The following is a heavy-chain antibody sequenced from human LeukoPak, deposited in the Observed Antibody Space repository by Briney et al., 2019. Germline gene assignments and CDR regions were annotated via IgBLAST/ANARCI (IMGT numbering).Heavy chain of an antibody. CDR2: VDPEDGET. Sequence: ASVKVSCKASGYTFTDYYMHWVQQAPGKGVEWMGRVDPEDGETIYAEKFQGRVTITADTSTDTAYMELSSLRSEDTAVYYCATASYYGGFAFDIWGQGTMVIVSS. D-gene: IGHD4-23*01. CDR1: GYTFTDYY. J-gene: IGHJ3*02. CDR3: ATASYYGGFAFDI. V-gene: IGHV1-69-2*01.